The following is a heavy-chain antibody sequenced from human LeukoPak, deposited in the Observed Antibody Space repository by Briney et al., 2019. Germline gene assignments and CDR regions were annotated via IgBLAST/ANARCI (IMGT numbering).Heavy chain of an antibody. D-gene: IGHD2-15*01. CDR3: ARPPYCIDLRVYLAQSAVPY. V-gene: IGHV5-51*01. J-gene: IGHJ4*02. CDR2: IYPGDSDT. Sequence: GESPNTSLRCPGYIFTSYWIGWERQMPGKGLELMGIIYPGDSDTRYSPSFQGQVTISADKSISTAYLQWSSLKASDTAMYYWARPPYCIDLRVYLAQSAVPYRGEGDLVTVSS. CDR1: GYIFTSYW.